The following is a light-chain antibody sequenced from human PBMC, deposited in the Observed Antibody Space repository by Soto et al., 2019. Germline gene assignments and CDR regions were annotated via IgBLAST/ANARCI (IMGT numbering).Light chain of an antibody. CDR1: QTISSW. J-gene: IGKJ1*01. V-gene: IGKV1-5*03. CDR3: QHYNSYSEA. CDR2: KAS. Sequence: DIQMTQSPSTLSGSVGDRVTITCRASQTISSWLAWYQQKPGKAPKLLIYKASTLKSGVPSRFRGSGSGKEFTLTISSLQPDEFATYYCQHYNSYSEAFGQGTKVELK.